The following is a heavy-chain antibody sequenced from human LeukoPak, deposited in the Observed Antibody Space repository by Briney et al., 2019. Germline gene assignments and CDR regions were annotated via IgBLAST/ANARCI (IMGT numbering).Heavy chain of an antibody. Sequence: SETLSLTCTVSGGSISSYYWSWIRQPPGQGLEWIGYSYYSGSTNYNPYPESRDTIPVDRSKNQFSLKLSAVTAADTAVYYCARRSVYYYDSSGGYFDYWGQGTLVTVSS. CDR3: ARRSVYYYDSSGGYFDY. J-gene: IGHJ4*02. D-gene: IGHD3-22*01. V-gene: IGHV4-59*08. CDR2: SYYSGST. CDR1: GGSISSYY.